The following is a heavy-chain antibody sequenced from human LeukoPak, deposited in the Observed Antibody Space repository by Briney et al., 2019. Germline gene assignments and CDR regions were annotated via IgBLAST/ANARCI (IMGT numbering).Heavy chain of an antibody. CDR3: ASLSRASYYYYGMDV. V-gene: IGHV1-8*01. CDR1: GHTFTSYD. D-gene: IGHD3-16*01. CDR2: MNPNSGNT. Sequence: ASVKVSCEASGHTFTSYDINWVRQATGQGLEWMGWMNPNSGNTGYAQKFQGRVTMTRNTSISTAYMELSSLRSEDTAVYYCASLSRASYYYYGMDVWGQGTTVTVSS. J-gene: IGHJ6*02.